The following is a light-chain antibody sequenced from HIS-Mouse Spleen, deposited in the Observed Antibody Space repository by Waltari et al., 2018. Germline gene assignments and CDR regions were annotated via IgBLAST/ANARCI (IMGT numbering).Light chain of an antibody. Sequence: QSVLTQPPSSSGPPGQRVTISCSRSSSNIGSNTVNWYQQLPGTAPKLLIDSNKRRHARVPHRFCGSKSGTSASVAFSGLQSEDEADYYSGGWDDSLNGVVFGGGNKLTVL. CDR2: SNK. CDR1: SSNIGSNT. V-gene: IGLV1-44*01. J-gene: IGLJ2*01. CDR3: GGWDDSLNGVV.